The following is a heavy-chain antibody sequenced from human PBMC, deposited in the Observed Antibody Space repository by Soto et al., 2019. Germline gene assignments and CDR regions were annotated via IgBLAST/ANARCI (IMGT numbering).Heavy chain of an antibody. J-gene: IGHJ5*02. CDR3: AKNHLPQSYYDLPWFDP. D-gene: IGHD3-3*01. CDR2: ISSDGSDK. V-gene: IGHV3-30*18. CDR1: GFIFSDYG. Sequence: GGSLRLSCAASGFIFSDYGMHWVRQAPGKGLEWMAIISSDGSDKYYADSVKGRFTISRDNSKNTLYLQMNSLRAEDTAVYYCAKNHLPQSYYDLPWFDPWGQGTLVTVSS.